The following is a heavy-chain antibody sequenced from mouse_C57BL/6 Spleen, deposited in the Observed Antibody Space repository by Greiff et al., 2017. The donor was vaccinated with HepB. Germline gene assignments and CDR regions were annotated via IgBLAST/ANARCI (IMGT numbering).Heavy chain of an antibody. J-gene: IGHJ1*03. Sequence: VQLQQSGAELVKPGASVKISCKASGYAFSSYWMNWVKQRPGKGLEWIGQIYPGDGDTNYNGKFKGKATLTADKSSSTAYMQLSSLTSEDSAVYCCASEDYGRGYFDVWGTGTTVTVSS. CDR1: GYAFSSYW. D-gene: IGHD1-1*01. V-gene: IGHV1-80*01. CDR3: ASEDYGRGYFDV. CDR2: IYPGDGDT.